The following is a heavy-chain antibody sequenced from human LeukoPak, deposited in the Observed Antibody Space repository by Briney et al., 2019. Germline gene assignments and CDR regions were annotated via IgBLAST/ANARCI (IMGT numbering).Heavy chain of an antibody. Sequence: SETLSLTCTVSGGSISSHYWSWIRQPPGKGLEWIGYIYYSGSTNYNPSLKSRVTISVDTSKNQFSLKLSSVTAADTAVYYCARVEVNYDILTGWGYYFDYWGQGTLVTVSS. D-gene: IGHD3-9*01. CDR2: IYYSGST. CDR1: GGSISSHY. V-gene: IGHV4-59*11. CDR3: ARVEVNYDILTGWGYYFDY. J-gene: IGHJ4*02.